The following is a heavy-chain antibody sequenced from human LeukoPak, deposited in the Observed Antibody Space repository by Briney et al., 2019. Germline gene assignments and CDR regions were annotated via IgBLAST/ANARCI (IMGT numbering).Heavy chain of an antibody. J-gene: IGHJ4*02. CDR3: ATAHYVWGSYRYFDY. D-gene: IGHD3-16*02. CDR2: FDPEDGET. CDR1: GYTLTELS. Sequence: ASVKVSCKVSGYTLTELSMHWVRQAPGKGLEWVGGFDPEDGETIYAQKFQGRVTMTEDTSTDTAYMELSSLRSEDTAVYYCATAHYVWGSYRYFDYWGQGTLVTVSS. V-gene: IGHV1-24*01.